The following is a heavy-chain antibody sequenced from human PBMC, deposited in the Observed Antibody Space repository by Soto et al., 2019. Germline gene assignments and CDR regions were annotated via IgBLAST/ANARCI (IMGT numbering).Heavy chain of an antibody. J-gene: IGHJ5*01. CDR2: IYSRGNT. D-gene: IGHD3-10*01. CDR1: GDSISSGGYC. Sequence: QVQLQESGPGLVKPSQTLSLTCTVSGDSISSGGYCWSWIRQLPGKGLEWIGFIYSRGNTHYNPSLKSRVTISIDTSKNQFSLNLNSVTAADTAVYFCARGLKGELLAFVSWGQGTMVTVS. CDR3: ARGLKGELLAFVS. V-gene: IGHV4-31*03.